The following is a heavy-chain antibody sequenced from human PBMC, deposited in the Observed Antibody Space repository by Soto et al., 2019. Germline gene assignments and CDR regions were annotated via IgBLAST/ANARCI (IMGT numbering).Heavy chain of an antibody. V-gene: IGHV1-24*01. D-gene: IGHD3-3*01. Sequence: ASVKVSCKVSGYTLTELSMHWVRQAPGKGLEWMGGFDPEDGETIYAQKFQGRVTMTEDTSTDTAYMELSSLRSEDTAVYYCATPISISIFGVAAPFSDWGKGSLVTVSS. CDR3: ATPISISIFGVAAPFSD. CDR1: GYTLTELS. J-gene: IGHJ4*02. CDR2: FDPEDGET.